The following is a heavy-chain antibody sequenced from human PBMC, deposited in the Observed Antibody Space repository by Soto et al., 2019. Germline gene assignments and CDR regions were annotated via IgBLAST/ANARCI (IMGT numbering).Heavy chain of an antibody. D-gene: IGHD6-19*01. CDR1: GFTFSSYA. CDR2: ISSSGANT. CDR3: AKGALAGSTQDNWFYP. J-gene: IGHJ5*02. Sequence: EVQLLESGGGLVQPGGSLRLSCAASGFTFSSYAMIWVRQAPGKGLEWVSAISSSGANTYYADSVKGRFTISRDNSKNTLYLQMNNLRAEDTAVYYCAKGALAGSTQDNWFYPWGQGALVTVSS. V-gene: IGHV3-23*01.